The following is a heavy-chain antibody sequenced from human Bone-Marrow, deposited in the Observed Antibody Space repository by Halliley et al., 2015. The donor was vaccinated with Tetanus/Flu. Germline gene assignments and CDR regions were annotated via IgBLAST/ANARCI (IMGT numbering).Heavy chain of an antibody. CDR3: AYYG. V-gene: IGHV4-59*01. CDR2: IYYSGDT. Sequence: LRLSCSVSGSISQYYWSWIRQSPEKGLEWIGYIYYSGDTVYNPSLRSRVTLSVDKSKNQFSLKLKSVTAADTGKYYCAYYG. CDR1: GSISQYY. J-gene: IGHJ6*01.